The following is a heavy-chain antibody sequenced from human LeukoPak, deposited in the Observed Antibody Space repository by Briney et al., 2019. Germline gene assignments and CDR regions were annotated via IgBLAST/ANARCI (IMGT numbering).Heavy chain of an antibody. CDR1: GYTFTVYY. CDR3: ARDRPLDADDYYGFYYFDY. CDR2: INPNSGGT. D-gene: IGHD3-10*01. V-gene: IGHV1-2*02. J-gene: IGHJ4*02. Sequence: GASVTVSFKGSGYTFTVYYMHWVRQAPGQGREGMGWINPNSGGTNHAQKFQGSVTMTRDTSISTAYMELSRLRSDDTAVYYCARDRPLDADDYYGFYYFDYWGQGTLVTVSS.